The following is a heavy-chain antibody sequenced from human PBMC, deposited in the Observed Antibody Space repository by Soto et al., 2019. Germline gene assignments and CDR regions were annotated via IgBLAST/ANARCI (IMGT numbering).Heavy chain of an antibody. D-gene: IGHD1-26*01. CDR1: GYTFTRYY. CDR2: INPSGGSA. CDR3: ARDQIAGATLGRFEY. Sequence: QEQLVQSGAEVRKPGASVKGSCKASGYTFTRYYMHWVRQAPGQGLEWMGIINPSGGSASYAQKFQGRVTMTRDTSTSTVYMELSSLTSEDTAVYYCARDQIAGATLGRFEYWGQGTLVTVSS. V-gene: IGHV1-46*01. J-gene: IGHJ4*02.